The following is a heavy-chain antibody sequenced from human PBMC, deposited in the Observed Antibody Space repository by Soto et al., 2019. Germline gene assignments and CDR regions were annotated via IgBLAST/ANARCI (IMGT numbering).Heavy chain of an antibody. J-gene: IGHJ4*02. CDR3: GRCTSTSCHLGSDY. CDR1: GFTFSSYA. CDR2: ISHDGINK. Sequence: GGSLRLSCAASGFTFSSYAMNWVRQAPGKGLEWVALISHDGINKYYADSVRGRFTISRDSSTNTLYLQMNSLRAADTAVYYCGRCTSTSCHLGSDYWGQGTRVTVSS. D-gene: IGHD2-2*01. V-gene: IGHV3-30-3*01.